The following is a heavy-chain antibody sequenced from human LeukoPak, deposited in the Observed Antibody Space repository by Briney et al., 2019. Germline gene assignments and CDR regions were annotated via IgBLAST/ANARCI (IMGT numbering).Heavy chain of an antibody. V-gene: IGHV4-38-2*02. CDR2: IYHSGSA. J-gene: IGHJ5*02. CDR3: ARDPRWLTPDCSSTSCYENYFDP. CDR1: GYSISSGYQ. Sequence: SETLSLTCAVSGYSISSGYQWAWIRQPPGKTLEWIGSIYHSGSAHYNPSLKSRVTISVDTSNNQFPLRLSSVTAADTAVYYCARDPRWLTPDCSSTSCYENYFDPWGQGTLVTVSS. D-gene: IGHD2-2*01.